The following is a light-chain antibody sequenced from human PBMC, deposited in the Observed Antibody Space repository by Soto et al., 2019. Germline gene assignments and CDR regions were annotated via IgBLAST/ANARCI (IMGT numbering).Light chain of an antibody. CDR3: STYAGRVV. J-gene: IGLJ2*01. CDR2: EGT. CDR1: SSDVGRYNL. Sequence: QSALTQPASVSGSPGQSITISCTGTSSDVGRYNLVSWYQQHPGKAPKLMIYEGTNRPSGVSNRFSGSKSGNTASLTISGLQAEDEAHYYCSTYAGRVVFGGGTKLTVL. V-gene: IGLV2-23*01.